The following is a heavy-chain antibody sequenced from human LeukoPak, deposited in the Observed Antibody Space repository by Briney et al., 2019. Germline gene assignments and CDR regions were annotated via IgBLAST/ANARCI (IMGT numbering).Heavy chain of an antibody. CDR3: ARDSPYYGSGSYGFDY. Sequence: PGGSLRLSCAGSGFTFTSYALNWVRQAPGKGLEWVSSISSSSSYIYYADSVKGRFTISRDNAKNSLYLQMNSLRAEDTAVYYCARDSPYYGSGSYGFDYWGQGTLVTVSS. CDR1: GFTFTSYA. J-gene: IGHJ4*02. D-gene: IGHD3-10*01. V-gene: IGHV3-21*01. CDR2: ISSSSSYI.